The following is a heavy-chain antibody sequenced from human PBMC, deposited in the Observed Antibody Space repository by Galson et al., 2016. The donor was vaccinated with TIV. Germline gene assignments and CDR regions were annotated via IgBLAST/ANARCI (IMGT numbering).Heavy chain of an antibody. CDR1: GLLVSDNY. V-gene: IGHV3-53*05. CDR3: ATSTMPNLGDN. J-gene: IGHJ4*02. D-gene: IGHD7-27*01. Sequence: SLRLSCAASGLLVSDNYMSWVRQPPGKGLEWVSIIYPSGASYYPESTESVKGRFTISRDDSKNTVFLQINSLRVDDTAVYYCATSTMPNLGDNWCQGTLVTVST. CDR2: IYPSGAS.